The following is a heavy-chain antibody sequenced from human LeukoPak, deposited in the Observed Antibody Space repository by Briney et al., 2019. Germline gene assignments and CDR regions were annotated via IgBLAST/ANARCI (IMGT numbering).Heavy chain of an antibody. D-gene: IGHD3-3*01. J-gene: IGHJ5*02. V-gene: IGHV3-23*01. Sequence: GGSLRLSCATSGFTFSSYGMNWVRQAPGKGLEWVSAISGSGGSTYYADSVKGRFTISRDNSKNTLYLQMNSLRAEDTAVYYCAKDPGITIFGVVNPRFDPWGQGTLVTVSS. CDR1: GFTFSSYG. CDR3: AKDPGITIFGVVNPRFDP. CDR2: ISGSGGST.